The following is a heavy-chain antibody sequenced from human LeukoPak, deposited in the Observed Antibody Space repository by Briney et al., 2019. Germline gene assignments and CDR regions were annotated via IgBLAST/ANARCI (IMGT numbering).Heavy chain of an antibody. CDR2: IMQDGRQK. D-gene: IGHD7-27*01. Sequence: GGSLRLSCVASGFTFSSYWMSWVRQAPGKGLEWVANIMQDGRQKYYVDSVKGRFTISRDNAKNSLYLQMNSLRAEDTAVYYCARGHWGLDYWGRGTLVTVSS. CDR1: GFTFSSYW. J-gene: IGHJ4*02. V-gene: IGHV3-7*01. CDR3: ARGHWGLDY.